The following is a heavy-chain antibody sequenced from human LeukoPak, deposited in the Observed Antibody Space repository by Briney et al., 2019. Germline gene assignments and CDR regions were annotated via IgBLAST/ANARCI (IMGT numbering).Heavy chain of an antibody. CDR1: GGSFSGYY. Sequence: KTSETLSLTCAVYGGSFSGYYWSWIRQPPGKGLEWIGEINHSGSTNYNPSLKSRVIISVDTSKNQFSLKLSSVTAADTAVYYCARGRNNEMATSTRSPFDYWGQGTLVTVSS. CDR3: ARGRNNEMATSTRSPFDY. CDR2: INHSGST. V-gene: IGHV4-34*01. D-gene: IGHD5-24*01. J-gene: IGHJ4*02.